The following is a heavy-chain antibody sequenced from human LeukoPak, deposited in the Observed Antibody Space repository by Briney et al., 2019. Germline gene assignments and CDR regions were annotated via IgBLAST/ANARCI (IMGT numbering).Heavy chain of an antibody. J-gene: IGHJ4*02. V-gene: IGHV4-34*01. CDR3: ARLDCSGGSCYMDY. Sequence: SETLSLTCAVYGGSFSGYYWSWIRQPPGKGLEWIGEINHSGSTNYNPSLKSRVTISVATSKNQFSLKLSSVIAADTAVYYCARLDCSGGSCYMDYWGQGTLVTVSS. CDR2: INHSGST. CDR1: GGSFSGYY. D-gene: IGHD2-15*01.